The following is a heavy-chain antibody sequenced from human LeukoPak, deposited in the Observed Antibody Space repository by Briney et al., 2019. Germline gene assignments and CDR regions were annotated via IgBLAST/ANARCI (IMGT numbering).Heavy chain of an antibody. CDR1: GFTFSSYA. CDR2: ISYDGSNK. J-gene: IGHJ5*02. V-gene: IGHV3-30-3*01. D-gene: IGHD4-17*01. Sequence: GGSLRLSCAASGFTFSSYAMHWVRQAPGKGLEWVAVISYDGSNKYYADSVKGRFTISRDNSKNTLYLQMTSLRAEDTALYYCAKGGGDYTQFDPWGQGTLVTVSS. CDR3: AKGGGDYTQFDP.